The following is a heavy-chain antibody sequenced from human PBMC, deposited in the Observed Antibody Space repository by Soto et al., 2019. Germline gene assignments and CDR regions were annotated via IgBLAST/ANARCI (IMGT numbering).Heavy chain of an antibody. D-gene: IGHD6-19*01. V-gene: IGHV1-24*01. Sequence: ASVKVSCKVSGYTLTELSMRWVRQAPGKGLEWMGGFDPEDGETIYAQKFQGRVTMTEDTSTDTAYMELSSLRSEDTAVYYCALQWLAEPPRTDYWGQGTLVTVSS. J-gene: IGHJ4*02. CDR3: ALQWLAEPPRTDY. CDR2: FDPEDGET. CDR1: GYTLTELS.